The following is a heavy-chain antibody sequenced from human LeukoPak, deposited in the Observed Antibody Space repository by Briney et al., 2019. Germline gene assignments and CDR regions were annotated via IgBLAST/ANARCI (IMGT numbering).Heavy chain of an antibody. V-gene: IGHV4-4*07. CDR3: EREPPLAVAGPDY. D-gene: IGHD6-19*01. CDR2: IYTSGST. Sequence: PSETLSLTCTVSGGSISSYYWSWIRQPAGKGLEWIGRIYTSGSTNYNPSLKSRVTISVDKSKNQFSLKLTSLTAADTAVYYFEREPPLAVAGPDYWGQGTLVTVSS. J-gene: IGHJ4*02. CDR1: GGSISSYY.